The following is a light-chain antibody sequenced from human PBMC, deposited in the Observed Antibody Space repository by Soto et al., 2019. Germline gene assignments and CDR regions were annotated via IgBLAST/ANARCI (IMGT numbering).Light chain of an antibody. CDR3: QQHSNWPLT. V-gene: IGKV3-15*01. Sequence: EIVMTQSPATLSVSPGERATLSCRASQSVSSYLVWYQQKPGQPPRLLIYGASTRATGIPDRFSGSGSGTEFTLTISNLQSEDFAVYYCQQHSNWPLTFGQGTRLEIK. J-gene: IGKJ5*01. CDR1: QSVSSY. CDR2: GAS.